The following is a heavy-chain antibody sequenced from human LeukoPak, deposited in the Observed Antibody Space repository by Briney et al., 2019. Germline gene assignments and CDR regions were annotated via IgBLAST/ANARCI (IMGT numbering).Heavy chain of an antibody. D-gene: IGHD1/OR15-1a*01. V-gene: IGHV3-33*08. Sequence: PSETLSLTCAVYVGSFSGYYWSWIRQAPGKGLEWVAVIYYDESKKYFADSVKGRFAISRDISRNTLYPQMNSLRAEDTAVYYCVRDPGTIFYYFDSWGQGTLVTVSS. CDR3: VRDPGTIFYYFDS. J-gene: IGHJ4*02. CDR2: IYYDESKK. CDR1: VGSFSGYY.